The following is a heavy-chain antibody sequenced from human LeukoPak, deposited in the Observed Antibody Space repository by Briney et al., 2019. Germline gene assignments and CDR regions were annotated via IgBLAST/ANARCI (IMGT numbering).Heavy chain of an antibody. Sequence: ASVKVSCKASGYSFLSIPMSWVRQAPGQGLEWMGWITAYNDNTHYVQKFQGRVTMTRNTSISTAYMELSSLRSEDTAVYYCARRGYSGYDGVGYYYYMDVWGKGTTVTISS. CDR2: ITAYNDNT. CDR1: GYSFLSIP. CDR3: ARRGYSGYDGVGYYYYMDV. D-gene: IGHD5-12*01. J-gene: IGHJ6*03. V-gene: IGHV1-18*01.